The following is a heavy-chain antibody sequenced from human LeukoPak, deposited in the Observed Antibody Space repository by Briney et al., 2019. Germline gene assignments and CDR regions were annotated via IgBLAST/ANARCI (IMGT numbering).Heavy chain of an antibody. CDR2: IYYSGST. V-gene: IGHV4-59*11. D-gene: IGHD6-19*01. CDR1: GGSISGHY. CDR3: ARGGGSSGWYLANGYYFDY. Sequence: SETLSLTCTVSGGSISGHYWSRIRQPPGKGLEWIGYIYYSGSTNYNPSLKSRVTISVDTSKNQFSLKLSSVTAADTAVYYCARGGGSSGWYLANGYYFDYWGQGTLVTVSS. J-gene: IGHJ4*02.